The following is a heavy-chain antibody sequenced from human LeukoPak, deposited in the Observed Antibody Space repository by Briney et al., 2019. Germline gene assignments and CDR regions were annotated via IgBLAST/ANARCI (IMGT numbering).Heavy chain of an antibody. CDR3: ARFPVGATTGAFDI. CDR2: IYHSGST. CDR1: GGSISSSNW. V-gene: IGHV4-4*02. Sequence: SGTLSLTCAVSGGSISSSNWWSWVRQPPGKGLEWIGEIYHSGSTNYNPSLKSRVTISVDKSKNQFSLKLSSVTAADTAVYYCARFPVGATTGAFDIWGQGTMVTVSS. D-gene: IGHD1-26*01. J-gene: IGHJ3*02.